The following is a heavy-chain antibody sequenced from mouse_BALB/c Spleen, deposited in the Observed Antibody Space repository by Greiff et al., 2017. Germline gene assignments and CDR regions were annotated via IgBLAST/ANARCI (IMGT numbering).Heavy chain of an antibody. Sequence: VQLQQPGAELVKPGASVKLSCKASGYTFTSYWMHWVKQRPGQGLEWIGEINPSNGRTNYNEKFKSKATLTVDKSSSTAYMQLSSLTSEDSAVYYCARRGGNYVMDYWGQGTTLTVSS. CDR1: GYTFTSYW. D-gene: IGHD2-1*01. J-gene: IGHJ2*01. CDR3: ARRGGNYVMDY. V-gene: IGHV1S81*02. CDR2: INPSNGRT.